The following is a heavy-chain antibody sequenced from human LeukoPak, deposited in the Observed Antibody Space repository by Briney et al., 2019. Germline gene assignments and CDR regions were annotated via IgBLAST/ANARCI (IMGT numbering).Heavy chain of an antibody. CDR1: GGSISSSSYY. Sequence: PSETLSLTCTVSGGSISSSSYYWGWIRQPPGQGLEWIVSIYYSGSTYYNPSLKSRVTISVDTSKNQFSLKLSSVTAADTAVYYCARRPNYGDYDGGFDYWGQGTLVTVSS. CDR3: ARRPNYGDYDGGFDY. J-gene: IGHJ4*02. CDR2: IYYSGST. V-gene: IGHV4-39*01. D-gene: IGHD4-17*01.